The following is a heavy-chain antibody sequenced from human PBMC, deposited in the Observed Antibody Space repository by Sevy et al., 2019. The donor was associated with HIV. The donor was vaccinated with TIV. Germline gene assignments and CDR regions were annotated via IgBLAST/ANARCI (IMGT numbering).Heavy chain of an antibody. CDR3: ALDSYSSVSSDVGWFVP. V-gene: IGHV3-74*01. CDR2: IEKDGSKT. CDR1: GFFFSNFW. Sequence: GGSLRLSCEASGFFFSNFWMHWVRQTPGKGLEWVSRIEKDGSKTIYADSVRGRFIVSRDNSKKTVSLQMNSLRVEDSAIYYCALDSYSSVSSDVGWFVPLGQGTLVTVSS. D-gene: IGHD6-19*01. J-gene: IGHJ5*02.